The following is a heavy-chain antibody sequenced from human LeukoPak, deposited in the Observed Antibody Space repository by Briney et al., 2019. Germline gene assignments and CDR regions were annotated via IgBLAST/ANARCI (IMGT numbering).Heavy chain of an antibody. Sequence: PGGSLRLPCAASGFTFDDYAMHWVRQAPGKGLEWVSGISWNSGSIGYADSVKGRFTISRDNAKNSLYLQMNSLRAEDTALYYCAKGPNGDPDYFDYWGQGTLVTVSS. V-gene: IGHV3-9*01. CDR3: AKGPNGDPDYFDY. D-gene: IGHD4-17*01. CDR1: GFTFDDYA. J-gene: IGHJ4*02. CDR2: ISWNSGSI.